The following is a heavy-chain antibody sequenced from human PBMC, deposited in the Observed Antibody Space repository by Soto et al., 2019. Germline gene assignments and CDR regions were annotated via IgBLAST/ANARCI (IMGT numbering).Heavy chain of an antibody. Sequence: SETLSLTCIVSGGSISSGGYYWSWIRQPPGKGLEWIGYIYYSGSTYYNPSLKSRVTISVDTSKNQFSLKLSSVTAADTAVYYCARHLDSGWYGSGYYYGMDVWGQGTTVTVS. J-gene: IGHJ6*02. V-gene: IGHV4-30-2*03. CDR3: ARHLDSGWYGSGYYYGMDV. CDR1: GGSISSGGYY. D-gene: IGHD6-19*01. CDR2: IYYSGST.